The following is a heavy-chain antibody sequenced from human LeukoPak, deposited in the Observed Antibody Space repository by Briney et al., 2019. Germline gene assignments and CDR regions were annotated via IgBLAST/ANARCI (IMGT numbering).Heavy chain of an antibody. J-gene: IGHJ3*02. CDR2: ISGDGGST. V-gene: IGHV3-43*02. Sequence: PRGSLRLSCAAAGFTFSSYPMSWVRQAPGKGLEWVSLISGDGGSTYYADSVKGRFTISRDNSKNSLYLQMNSLRTEDTALYYCAKDNGDHPENAFDIWGQGTMVTVSS. D-gene: IGHD4-17*01. CDR1: GFTFSSYP. CDR3: AKDNGDHPENAFDI.